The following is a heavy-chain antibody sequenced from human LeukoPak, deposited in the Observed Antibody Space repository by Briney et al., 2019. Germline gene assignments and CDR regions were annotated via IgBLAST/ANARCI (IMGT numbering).Heavy chain of an antibody. CDR2: ISASGTYI. Sequence: GGSLRLSCAASGFKFNIYGMNWVRQAPGKGLEWVSSISASGTYIDYADSMKGRFTISRGNAKNSLYLQMNSLRAEDTAVYYCARDIVVVPAAIQYFDYWGQGTLVTVSS. J-gene: IGHJ4*02. CDR3: ARDIVVVPAAIQYFDY. V-gene: IGHV3-21*01. D-gene: IGHD2-2*01. CDR1: GFKFNIYG.